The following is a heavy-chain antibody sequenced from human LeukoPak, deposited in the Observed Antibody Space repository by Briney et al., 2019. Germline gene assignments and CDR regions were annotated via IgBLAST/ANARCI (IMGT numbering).Heavy chain of an antibody. V-gene: IGHV3-53*01. CDR3: ARRAGAYSHPYDY. CDR1: GFTVSTNY. J-gene: IGHJ4*02. D-gene: IGHD4/OR15-4a*01. CDR2: IYSGGST. Sequence: GGSLRLSCVVSGFTVSTNYMSWVRQAPGKGLEWVSLIYSGGSTYYADSVKGRFAISRDNSKNTLYLQMNSLRVEDTAVYYCARRAGAYSHPYDYWGQGTLVTVSS.